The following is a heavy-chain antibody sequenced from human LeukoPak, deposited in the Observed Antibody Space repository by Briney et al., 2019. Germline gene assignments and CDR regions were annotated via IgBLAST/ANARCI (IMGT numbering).Heavy chain of an antibody. CDR3: ARGRPRRAFDI. CDR2: INHSGST. J-gene: IGHJ3*02. CDR1: GGSFSGYY. Sequence: PSETLSLTCAVYGGSFSGYYWSWIRQPPGKGLEWIGEINHSGSTNYNPSLKSRVTISVDTSKNQFSLKLCSVTAADTAVYYCARGRPRRAFDIWGQGTMVTVSS. V-gene: IGHV4-34*01.